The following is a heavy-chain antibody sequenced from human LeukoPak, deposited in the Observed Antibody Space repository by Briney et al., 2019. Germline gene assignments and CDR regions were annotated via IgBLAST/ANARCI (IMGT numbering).Heavy chain of an antibody. CDR3: ARVGTTVTRKSNPVGYYYYYMDV. CDR2: IIPIFGTA. V-gene: IGHV1-69*13. Sequence: ASVKVSCKASGGTFNNYAINWVRQAPGQGLEWMGGIIPIFGTANYAQKFQGRVTITADESTSTAYMELSSLRSEDTAVYYCARVGTTVTRKSNPVGYYYYYMDVWGKGTTVTISS. D-gene: IGHD4-17*01. J-gene: IGHJ6*03. CDR1: GGTFNNYA.